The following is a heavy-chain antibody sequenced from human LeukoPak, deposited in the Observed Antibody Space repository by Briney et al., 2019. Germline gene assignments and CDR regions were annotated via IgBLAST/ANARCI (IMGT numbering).Heavy chain of an antibody. CDR1: GFTFSTYA. Sequence: GRSLRPSCAASGFTFSTYAMSSVRQAPGKGLEWVSGISGSGGSTYYADSVKGRFTISRDNYKNSLYLQMHSLRAEDMAVYYCAKRGSGITVAADYWGQGTLVTVSS. CDR3: AKRGSGITVAADY. J-gene: IGHJ4*02. D-gene: IGHD6-19*01. V-gene: IGHV3-23*01. CDR2: ISGSGGST.